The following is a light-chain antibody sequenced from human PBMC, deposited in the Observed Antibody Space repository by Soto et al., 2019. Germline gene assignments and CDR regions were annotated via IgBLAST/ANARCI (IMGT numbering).Light chain of an antibody. CDR3: QQYNSWPKT. V-gene: IGKV3-15*01. CDR2: GAS. CDR1: QSVSNN. Sequence: EIAMTQSPVTLSVSPGERATLSCRASQSVSNNLAWYQQKPGQAPRLLIYGASTRATGIPARFSGSGSGTEFTLTISSLQSEDFAVYYCQQYNSWPKTFGQGTKVEIK. J-gene: IGKJ1*01.